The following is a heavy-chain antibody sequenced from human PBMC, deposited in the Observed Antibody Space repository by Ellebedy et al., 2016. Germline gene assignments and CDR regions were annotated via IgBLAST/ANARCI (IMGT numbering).Heavy chain of an antibody. CDR1: GYTFAYYW. V-gene: IGHV5-51*01. CDR2: IYPGDSTI. J-gene: IGHJ2*01. Sequence: GESLKISCKGSGYTFAYYWIGWVRQMPGKGLEWMGTIYPGDSTIRYNPSFEGQVTISVDNSISTAYLQWSSLTASDTAMYYCARRQGLDWYFDLWGRGTLVTVSS. CDR3: ARRQGLDWYFDL.